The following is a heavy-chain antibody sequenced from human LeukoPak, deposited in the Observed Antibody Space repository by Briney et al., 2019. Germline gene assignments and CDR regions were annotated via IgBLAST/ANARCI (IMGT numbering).Heavy chain of an antibody. CDR3: ARDRTNNFDY. CDR2: ISYDGSNK. CDR1: GFTFSSYG. Sequence: GGTLRLSCAASGFTFSSYGMSWVRQAPGKGLEWVAVISYDGSNKYNADSVKGRFTISRDNSKNTLYLQMNSLRAEDTSVYYCARDRTNNFDYWGQGTLVTVSS. D-gene: IGHD1-1*01. V-gene: IGHV3-30*03. J-gene: IGHJ4*02.